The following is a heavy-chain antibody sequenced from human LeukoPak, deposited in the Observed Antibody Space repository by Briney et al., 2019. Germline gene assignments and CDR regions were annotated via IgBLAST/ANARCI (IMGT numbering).Heavy chain of an antibody. V-gene: IGHV3-30*18. D-gene: IGHD3-3*01. CDR2: SYDGSNK. J-gene: IGHJ6*02. Sequence: SYDGSNKYYADSVKGRFTISRDNSKNTLYLQMNSLRAEDTAVYYCAKDAHKLRFLEYGMDVWGQGTTVTVSS. CDR3: AKDAHKLRFLEYGMDV.